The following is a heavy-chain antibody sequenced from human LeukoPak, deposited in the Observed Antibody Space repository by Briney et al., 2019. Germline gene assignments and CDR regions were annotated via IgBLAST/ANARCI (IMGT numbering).Heavy chain of an antibody. V-gene: IGHV1-69*05. CDR2: IIPIFGTA. J-gene: IGHJ3*02. Sequence: GSSVKVSCKASGGTFSSYAISWVRQAPGQGLEWMGRIIPIFGTANYAQKFQGRVTITTDESTSTAYMELSSLRSEDTVVYYCARAASSIAARPTGAFDIWGQGTMVTVSS. D-gene: IGHD6-6*01. CDR1: GGTFSSYA. CDR3: ARAASSIAARPTGAFDI.